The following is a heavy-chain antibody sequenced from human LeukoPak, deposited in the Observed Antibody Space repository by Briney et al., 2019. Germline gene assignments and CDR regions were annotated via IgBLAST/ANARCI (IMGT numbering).Heavy chain of an antibody. Sequence: SETLSLTCAVYGGSFSGYYWSWIRQPPGKGLEWIGEINHSGSTNYNPSLKSRVTISVDTSKNQFSLKLSSVTAADTAVYYCARAERPPAKDQLLSVDVWGKGTTVTVSS. CDR3: ARAERPPAKDQLLSVDV. CDR2: INHSGST. CDR1: GGSFSGYY. V-gene: IGHV4-34*01. J-gene: IGHJ6*04. D-gene: IGHD2-2*01.